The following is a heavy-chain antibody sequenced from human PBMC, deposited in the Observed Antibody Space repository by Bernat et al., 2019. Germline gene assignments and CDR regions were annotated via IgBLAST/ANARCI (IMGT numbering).Heavy chain of an antibody. Sequence: EMQLLESGGGLVQPGGSLRLSCAASGFNFKNFGMSWVRQAPGKGLEWVSPISSGGTTYYADSVKGRFTISRDNNNNTLYLQLNSLRVEDTAVYYCAESSAWSHWYFDLWGRGTLVTVSS. J-gene: IGHJ2*01. D-gene: IGHD6-6*01. CDR1: GFNFKNFG. V-gene: IGHV3-23*01. CDR2: ISSGGTT. CDR3: AESSAWSHWYFDL.